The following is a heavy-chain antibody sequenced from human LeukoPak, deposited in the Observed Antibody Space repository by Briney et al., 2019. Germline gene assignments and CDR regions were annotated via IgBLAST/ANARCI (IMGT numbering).Heavy chain of an antibody. D-gene: IGHD6-13*01. J-gene: IGHJ6*03. CDR1: GGSISSYY. Sequence: SETLSLTCTVSGGSISSYYWSWIRQPAGKGLEWIGRIYTSGSTNYNPSLKSRVTMSVDTSKNQFPLKLSSVTAADTAVYYCAREQQQLVLHYYYYYMDVWGKGTTVTVSS. CDR2: IYTSGST. V-gene: IGHV4-4*07. CDR3: AREQQQLVLHYYYYYMDV.